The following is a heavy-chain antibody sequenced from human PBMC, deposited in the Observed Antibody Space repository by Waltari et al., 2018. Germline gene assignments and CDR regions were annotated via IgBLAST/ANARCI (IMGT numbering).Heavy chain of an antibody. CDR2: ISAGGGSK. Sequence: EEQLLESGGGLVKPGGSLRLSCAASGFTFKTYEMTWVRQAPGKGLQFVSYISAGGGSKLSADSVQGRFFVSRDDAKNSLFLEMNSLRGEDTGLYFCARRSPYNNPGRGAFDLWGQGTMVTVS. D-gene: IGHD1-20*01. CDR3: ARRSPYNNPGRGAFDL. V-gene: IGHV3-48*03. J-gene: IGHJ3*01. CDR1: GFTFKTYE.